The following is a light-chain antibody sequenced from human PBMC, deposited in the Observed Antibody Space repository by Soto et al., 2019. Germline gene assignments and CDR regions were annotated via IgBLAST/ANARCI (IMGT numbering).Light chain of an antibody. J-gene: IGLJ3*02. Sequence: QSVLTQPPSVSGAPGQRVTISCTGSTSNIGAGYDVFWYQQLPGMPPKLLMYGNNVRPSGVPDRFSGSKSGASASLAITGLQAEDEADYYCQSYDSSLKRVFGGGTKLTVL. CDR3: QSYDSSLKRV. CDR2: GNN. CDR1: TSNIGAGYD. V-gene: IGLV1-40*01.